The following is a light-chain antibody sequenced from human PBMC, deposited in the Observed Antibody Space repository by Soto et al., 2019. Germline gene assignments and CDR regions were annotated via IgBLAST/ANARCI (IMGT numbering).Light chain of an antibody. CDR3: QQYGSSRWT. V-gene: IGKV3-20*01. J-gene: IGKJ1*01. Sequence: EIVLTQSPGTLSLSPGERTTLSCRASQSVSSSYLAWYQQKPGQAPRLLIYAVSSRATGIPDRFSGSWSGTDFTLTISRLEHEDFAVYYCQQYGSSRWTFGQGTKVEIK. CDR2: AVS. CDR1: QSVSSSY.